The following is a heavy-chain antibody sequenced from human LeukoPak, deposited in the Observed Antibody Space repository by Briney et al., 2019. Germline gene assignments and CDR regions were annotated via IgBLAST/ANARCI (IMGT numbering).Heavy chain of an antibody. CDR3: ARDAASGNNWFDP. Sequence: GGSLRLSCAASGFTFSSYSMNWVRQAPGKGLEWVSYISSSSSSTYYADSVKGRFTISRDNTKKSLYLLMDSLRAEDTAVYYCARDAASGNNWFDPWGQGTLVTVSS. J-gene: IGHJ5*02. V-gene: IGHV3-48*01. CDR1: GFTFSSYS. CDR2: ISSSSSST. D-gene: IGHD3-3*01.